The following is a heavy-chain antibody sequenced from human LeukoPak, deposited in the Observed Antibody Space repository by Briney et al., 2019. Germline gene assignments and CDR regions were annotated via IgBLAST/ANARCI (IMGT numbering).Heavy chain of an antibody. D-gene: IGHD3-10*01. V-gene: IGHV5-10-1*01. CDR3: ARPVRGVSHYYYGMDV. CDR2: IDPSDSYT. CDR1: GYIFTSYW. Sequence: GASLKISCKGSGYIFTSYWISGGRQLPGKGVEWMGRIDPSDSYTNYSPSFQGHVTISADKSISTAYLQWSSLKASDTAMYYCARPVRGVSHYYYGMDVWGQGTTVTVSS. J-gene: IGHJ6*02.